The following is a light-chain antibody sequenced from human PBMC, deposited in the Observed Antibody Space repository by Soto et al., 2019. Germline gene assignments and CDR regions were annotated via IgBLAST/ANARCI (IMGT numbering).Light chain of an antibody. J-gene: IGLJ1*01. CDR2: EVS. V-gene: IGLV2-23*02. CDR3: CSYAGSSTYV. CDR1: SSDVGSYNL. Sequence: QSVLTQPASVSGSPGQSITISCTGNSSDVGSYNLVSWYQQHPGKAPKLMIYEVSKRPSGVSNRFSGSKSGNTASLTISGLQAEDEADYYCCSYAGSSTYVFGTGTKATVL.